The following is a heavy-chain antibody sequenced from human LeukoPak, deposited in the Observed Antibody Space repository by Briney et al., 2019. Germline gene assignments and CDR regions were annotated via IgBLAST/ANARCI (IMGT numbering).Heavy chain of an antibody. CDR1: GGSFSGYY. D-gene: IGHD2-21*02. J-gene: IGHJ4*02. Sequence: SETLSLTYTVSGGSFSGYYWSWIRQPPGKGLEWIGEINHSGSTNYNPSLKSRVTISVDTSKNQFSLKLSSVTAADTALYYCARSPYMRGLQPFDHWGQGTLVTVSS. CDR3: ARSPYMRGLQPFDH. CDR2: INHSGST. V-gene: IGHV4-34*01.